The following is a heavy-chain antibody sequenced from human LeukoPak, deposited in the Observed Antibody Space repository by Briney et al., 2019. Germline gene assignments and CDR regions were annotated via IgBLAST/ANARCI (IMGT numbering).Heavy chain of an antibody. CDR2: IYYSGST. D-gene: IGHD3-16*01. CDR1: GGSISSSSYY. V-gene: IGHV4-39*07. CDR3: ARDLMGGKVFQNWFDP. Sequence: SETLSLTCTVSGGSISSSSYYWGWIRQPPGKGLEWIGSIYYSGSTYYNPSLKSRVTISVDTSKNQFSLKLSSVTAADTAVYYCARDLMGGKVFQNWFDPWGQGTLVTVSS. J-gene: IGHJ5*02.